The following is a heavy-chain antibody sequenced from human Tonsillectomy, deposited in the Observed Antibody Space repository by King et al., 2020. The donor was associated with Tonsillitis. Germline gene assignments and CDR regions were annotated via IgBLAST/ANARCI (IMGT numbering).Heavy chain of an antibody. V-gene: IGHV3-23*04. CDR3: AKVAYYYDGSGPDAFDI. D-gene: IGHD3-22*01. J-gene: IGHJ3*02. CDR1: GFPFSSYT. Sequence: EVQLVESGGGLLQPGGSLRLSCAASGFPFSSYTMSWVRQAPGKGLEWVSAISGSGGDTYYADSVKGRFTISRDNSKNTLYVQMNSLRAEDTAIYYCAKVAYYYDGSGPDAFDIWGQGTMVTVSS. CDR2: ISGSGGDT.